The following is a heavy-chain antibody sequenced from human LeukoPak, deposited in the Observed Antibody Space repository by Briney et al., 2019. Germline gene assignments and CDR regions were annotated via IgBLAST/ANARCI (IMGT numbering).Heavy chain of an antibody. CDR3: ARLSEMLRGPEVIYYFEH. D-gene: IGHD3-10*01. CDR1: GFTFRRYW. V-gene: IGHV3-7*01. Sequence: GGSLRLSCAASGFTFRRYWMSWVRQAPGKGLEWVANIKQDGSEKYYVDSVKGRFTISRDNAKNSVYLQMNSLGAEDTAVYYCARLSEMLRGPEVIYYFEHWGQGTLVTVSS. CDR2: IKQDGSEK. J-gene: IGHJ4*02.